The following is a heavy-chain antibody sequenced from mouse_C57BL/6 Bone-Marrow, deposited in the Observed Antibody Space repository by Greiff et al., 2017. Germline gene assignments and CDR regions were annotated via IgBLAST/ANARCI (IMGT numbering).Heavy chain of an antibody. CDR3: ARDRLYYYFDY. CDR2: ISDGGSYT. CDR1: GFTFSSYA. J-gene: IGHJ4*01. D-gene: IGHD2-1*01. Sequence: EVQRVESGGGLVKPGGSLKLSCAASGFTFSSYAMSWVRQTPEKGLEWVATISDGGSYTYYPDNVKGRFTISKDNAKNNLYLQMSQLKSEDTAMYDCARDRLYYYFDYWGQGTSVTVSS. V-gene: IGHV5-4*01.